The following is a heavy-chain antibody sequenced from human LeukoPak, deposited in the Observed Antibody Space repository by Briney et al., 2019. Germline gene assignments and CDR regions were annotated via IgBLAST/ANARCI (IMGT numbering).Heavy chain of an antibody. CDR2: ISSSGSTI. J-gene: IGHJ4*02. V-gene: IGHV3-48*03. D-gene: IGHD1-1*01. CDR1: GFTFSSYE. Sequence: PGGSLRLSCAASGFTFSSYEMNWVRQAPGKGLEWVSYISSSGSTIYYADSVKGRFTISRDNAKKTLYLQMNSLRAEDTAVYYCARASNWNDADFEYGGRGTLVTVSS. CDR3: ARASNWNDADFEY.